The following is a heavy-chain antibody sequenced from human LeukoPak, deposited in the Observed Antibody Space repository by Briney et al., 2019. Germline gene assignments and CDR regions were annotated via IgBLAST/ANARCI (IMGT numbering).Heavy chain of an antibody. J-gene: IGHJ4*02. V-gene: IGHV4-30-2*01. CDR1: GGSISSGGYY. CDR3: ARGTDGHLHPLDY. Sequence: TLSLTCTVSGGSISSGGYYWSWIRQPPGKGLEWIGYIYHSGSTYYNPSLKSRVTISVDRSKNQFSLKLSSVTAADTAVYYCARGTDGHLHPLDYWGQGTLVTVSS. D-gene: IGHD1-14*01. CDR2: IYHSGST.